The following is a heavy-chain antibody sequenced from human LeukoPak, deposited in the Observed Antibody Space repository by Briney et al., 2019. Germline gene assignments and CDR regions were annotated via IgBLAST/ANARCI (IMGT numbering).Heavy chain of an antibody. D-gene: IGHD4-17*01. CDR2: IIPIFGTA. V-gene: IGHV1-69*05. CDR1: GGTFSSYA. J-gene: IGHJ1*01. Sequence: SSVKVSCKASGGTFSSYAISWVRQAPGQGLEWMGRIIPIFGTANYAQKFQGRVTITTDESTSTAYMELSSLRSEDTAVYYCASWGLTVTYFQHWGQGTLVTVSS. CDR3: ASWGLTVTYFQH.